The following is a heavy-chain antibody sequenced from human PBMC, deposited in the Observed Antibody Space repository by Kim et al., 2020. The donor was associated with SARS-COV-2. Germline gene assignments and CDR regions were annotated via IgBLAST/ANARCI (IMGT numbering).Heavy chain of an antibody. CDR3: ARAGGIVVVISFFDY. D-gene: IGHD3-22*01. Sequence: DSVKGRFTISRDNPKNTLYLQMNSLGAEDTAVYYCARAGGIVVVISFFDYWGQGTLVTVSS. J-gene: IGHJ4*02. V-gene: IGHV3-30*01.